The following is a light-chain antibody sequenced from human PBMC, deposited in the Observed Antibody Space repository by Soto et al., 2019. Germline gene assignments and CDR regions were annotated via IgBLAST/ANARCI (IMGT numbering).Light chain of an antibody. CDR2: DAS. CDR3: QQRTNWPLT. J-gene: IGKJ4*01. CDR1: QSVSSN. Sequence: EIVLTQSPATLSLSPGERATLSCRASQSVSSNLGWYQQKPGQAHRLLIYDASNRATGIPARFSGSGSGTDFTLTISRVEPEDCAVYYCQQRTNWPLTFGGGTKVEIK. V-gene: IGKV3-11*01.